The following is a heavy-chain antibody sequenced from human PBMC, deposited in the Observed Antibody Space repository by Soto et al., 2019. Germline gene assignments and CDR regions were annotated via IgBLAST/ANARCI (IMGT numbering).Heavy chain of an antibody. V-gene: IGHV3-15*07. CDR2: IKSKADGGTT. CDR1: GFSFSDAW. CDR3: SIDYRFAGHLDRLDY. D-gene: IGHD1-1*01. J-gene: IGHJ4*01. Sequence: GESLRLSCAASGFSFSDAWINLFRQAPGKGLEWVGRIKSKADGGTTDFAAPMKGRFAVSRDDSKNLAYLQIYSLKTEDTAVYYCSIDYRFAGHLDRLDYWGHRTLVLVSS.